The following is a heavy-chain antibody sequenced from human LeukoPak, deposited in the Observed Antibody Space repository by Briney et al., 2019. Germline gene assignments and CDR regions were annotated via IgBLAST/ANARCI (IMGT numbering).Heavy chain of an antibody. Sequence: ASVKVSCKASGYTFTGYYMHWVRQAPGQGLEWIGWINPNSGGTNYAQKFQGRFTMTRDTSNSTAYMELSRLRSDDTGVYYCARARRRSGWYEYWGQGTLVTVSS. V-gene: IGHV1-2*02. J-gene: IGHJ4*02. CDR2: INPNSGGT. D-gene: IGHD6-19*01. CDR3: ARARRRSGWYEY. CDR1: GYTFTGYY.